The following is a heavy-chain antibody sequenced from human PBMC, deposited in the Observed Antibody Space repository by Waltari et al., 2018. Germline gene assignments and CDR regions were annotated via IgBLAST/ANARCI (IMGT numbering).Heavy chain of an antibody. CDR3: ARVPRGSIIPSLYYFDY. Sequence: QVQLVESGGAVVQRGRSLRLSCAASGFNFSTSEWHWVRQAPGKGLEWVAFISYDGTYKYYADSLRGRFTISRDNSKKTLFLQVNSLITDDTALYYCARVPRGSIIPSLYYFDYWGQGTLVTVSS. CDR1: GFNFSTSE. CDR2: ISYDGTYK. J-gene: IGHJ4*02. D-gene: IGHD3-10*01. V-gene: IGHV3-30*16.